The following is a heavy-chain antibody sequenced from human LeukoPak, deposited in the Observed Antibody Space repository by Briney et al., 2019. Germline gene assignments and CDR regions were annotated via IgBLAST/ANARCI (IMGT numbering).Heavy chain of an antibody. V-gene: IGHV1-2*02. CDR1: GYTFTGYY. CDR2: INPNSDGT. J-gene: IGHJ1*01. D-gene: IGHD6-13*01. Sequence: GASVKVSCKASGYTFTGYYMHWVRRAPGQGLEWMGWINPNSDGTNYAQKFQGRVTMTRDTSISTAYMELSRLRSDDTAVYYCARGGYSSSWYPRAEYFQHWGQGTLVTVSS. CDR3: ARGGYSSSWYPRAEYFQH.